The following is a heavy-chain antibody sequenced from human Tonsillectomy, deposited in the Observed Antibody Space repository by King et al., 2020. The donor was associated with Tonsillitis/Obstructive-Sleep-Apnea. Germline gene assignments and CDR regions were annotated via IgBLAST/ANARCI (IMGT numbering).Heavy chain of an antibody. V-gene: IGHV3-30*03. J-gene: IGHJ4*02. Sequence: VQLVESGGGVVQPGRSLRLSCAASGFTFSSYGMHWVRQAPGKGLEWVAIISYVEKNKFYADSGKGRFTISRDNSKSTLYLQMNSLRTDDTAVYYCATDLRNSWTFDYWGQGTLVTVSS. CDR3: ATDLRNSWTFDY. CDR2: ISYVEKNK. D-gene: IGHD6-13*01. CDR1: GFTFSSYG.